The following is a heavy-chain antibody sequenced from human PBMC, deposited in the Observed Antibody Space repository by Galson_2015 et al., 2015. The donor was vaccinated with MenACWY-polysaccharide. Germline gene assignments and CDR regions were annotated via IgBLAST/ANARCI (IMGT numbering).Heavy chain of an antibody. CDR1: GFTFSDYW. CDR2: IKKDGSEK. CDR3: AREPNSFDY. Sequence: SLRLSCAASGFTFSDYWMSWIRQAPGRGPEWVANIKKDGSEKNYVDSVEGRFTISRDNAKNSLYLQMNSLRVEDTAVYYCAREPNSFDYWDQGTLVTVSS. V-gene: IGHV3-7*01. J-gene: IGHJ4*02. D-gene: IGHD4/OR15-4a*01.